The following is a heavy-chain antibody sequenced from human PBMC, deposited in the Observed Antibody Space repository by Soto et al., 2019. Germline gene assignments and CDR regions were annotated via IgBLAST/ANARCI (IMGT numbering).Heavy chain of an antibody. D-gene: IGHD3-22*01. V-gene: IGHV1-18*01. CDR2: ISVYNGNT. Sequence: QIQLVQSGAEVKKPGASVKVSCKASGYTFTSYEISWVRQAPGQGLEWMGWISVYNGNTNYAQNLQGRLTMTTDTSTTTAYMQLRSLRSDDTAVYYCARDRGYYDSRGYYPFRDYCGQGTLVTVSS. CDR1: GYTFTSYE. CDR3: ARDRGYYDSRGYYPFRDY. J-gene: IGHJ4*02.